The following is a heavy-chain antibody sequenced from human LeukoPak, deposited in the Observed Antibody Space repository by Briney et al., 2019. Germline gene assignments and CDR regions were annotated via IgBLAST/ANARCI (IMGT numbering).Heavy chain of an antibody. CDR3: CSVRDSSAYYHSGVDY. V-gene: IGHV3-49*04. Sequence: GGSLRLSCAASGFTFSSYAMSWVRQAPGKGLEWVGFIRSKAYRGTAQYAASVKGRFTISRDDSKSITYLQTNSLETEDTAVYYCCSVRDSSAYYHSGVDYWGQGTLVTVSS. D-gene: IGHD3-22*01. CDR2: IRSKAYRGTA. CDR1: GFTFSSYA. J-gene: IGHJ4*02.